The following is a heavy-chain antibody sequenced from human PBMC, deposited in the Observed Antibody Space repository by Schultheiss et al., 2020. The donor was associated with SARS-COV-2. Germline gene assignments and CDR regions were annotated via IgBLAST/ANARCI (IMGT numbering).Heavy chain of an antibody. V-gene: IGHV4-61*01. D-gene: IGHD3-3*01. CDR3: ARFSYYDFWSGYY. J-gene: IGHJ4*02. Sequence: SETLSLTCTVSGGSVSSGSYYWSWIRQPPGKGLEWIGYIYYSGSTNYNPSLKSRVTISVDTSKNQFSLKLSSVTAADTAVYYCARFSYYDFWSGYYWGQGTLVTVSS. CDR1: GGSVSSGSYY. CDR2: IYYSGST.